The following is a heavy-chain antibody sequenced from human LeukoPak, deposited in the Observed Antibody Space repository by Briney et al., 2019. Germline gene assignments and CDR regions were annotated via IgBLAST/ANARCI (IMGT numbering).Heavy chain of an antibody. CDR2: INPNSGGT. CDR1: GYTFTGYY. Sequence: ASVKVSCKASGYTFTGYYMHWVRQAPGQGLEWMGWINPNSGGTNYAQKFQGRVTMTRDTSTSTAYMELSSQRSEDIDVYYCARRARVYYYDSSGYYAMDYWGQGTLVTVSS. V-gene: IGHV1-2*02. D-gene: IGHD3-22*01. CDR3: ARRARVYYYDSSGYYAMDY. J-gene: IGHJ4*02.